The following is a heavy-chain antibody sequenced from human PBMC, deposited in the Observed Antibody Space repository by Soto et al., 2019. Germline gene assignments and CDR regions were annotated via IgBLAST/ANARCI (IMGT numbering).Heavy chain of an antibody. Sequence: EVQLVESGGGLVQPGGSLRLSCAASGFTFSSDWMSWVRQAPGKGLEWVANIKDDGSESYYVDSVKVRFAIFSDNAKNSLYLQMNSLRAEDTAVYYCARATGADKEDYWGQGTLVTVSS. D-gene: IGHD3-10*01. CDR3: ARATGADKEDY. CDR2: IKDDGSES. V-gene: IGHV3-7*04. J-gene: IGHJ4*02. CDR1: GFTFSSDW.